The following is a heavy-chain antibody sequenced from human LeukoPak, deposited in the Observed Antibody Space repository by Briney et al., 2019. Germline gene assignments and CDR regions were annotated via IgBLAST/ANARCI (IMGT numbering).Heavy chain of an antibody. CDR1: GFTFSSYA. D-gene: IGHD6-19*01. CDR3: ARADSSGWYVGLEYFDY. J-gene: IGHJ4*02. Sequence: GGSLRLSCAASGFTFSSYAMSWVRQAPGKGLEWVSAISGSGGSTYYADSVKGRFTISRDNSKNTLYLQMNSLRAEDTAVYYCARADSSGWYVGLEYFDYWGQGTLVTVSS. CDR2: ISGSGGST. V-gene: IGHV3-23*01.